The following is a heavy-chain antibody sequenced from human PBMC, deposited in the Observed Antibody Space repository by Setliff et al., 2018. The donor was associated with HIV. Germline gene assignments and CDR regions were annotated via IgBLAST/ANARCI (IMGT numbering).Heavy chain of an antibody. CDR1: GYSISRGYY. CDR2: IHQSGST. V-gene: IGHV4-38-2*02. CDR3: ARDLGSAYSYAQGRFDP. D-gene: IGHD5-18*01. Sequence: SETLSLTCSVSGYSISRGYYWGWIRQPPGKGLEWIGSIHQSGSTYYNSSLKSRVTMSVDTSKNKFSLKLSSVTAPDTAVYYCARDLGSAYSYAQGRFDPWGQGTLVTVSS. J-gene: IGHJ5*02.